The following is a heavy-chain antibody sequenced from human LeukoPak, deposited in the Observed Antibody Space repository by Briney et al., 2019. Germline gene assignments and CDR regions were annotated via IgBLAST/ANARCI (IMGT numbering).Heavy chain of an antibody. D-gene: IGHD6-19*01. CDR1: GSTFSSYA. Sequence: GGSLRLSCTASGSTFSSYAMSWVRQAPGKGLEWVSVIYSGGSTYYADPVKGRFTISRDNSKNTLYLQMNSLRAEDTAVYYCARDSGRAVSPPGDYWGQGTLVTVSS. CDR3: ARDSGRAVSPPGDY. CDR2: IYSGGST. J-gene: IGHJ4*02. V-gene: IGHV3-66*01.